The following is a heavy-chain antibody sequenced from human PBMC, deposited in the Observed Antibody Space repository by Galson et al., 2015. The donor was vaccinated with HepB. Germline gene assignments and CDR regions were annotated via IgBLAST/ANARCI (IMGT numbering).Heavy chain of an antibody. CDR1: GFTFTDYY. J-gene: IGHJ3*01. Sequence: SVKVSCKASGFTFTDYYIQWVRQAPGQGLEWMGRINPNSGIAVYAEKFQGRVAVTADTSISTAYMELSWLRSDDTAVYYCARANLSWSNRESDAFDVWGQGTMVTVSS. CDR2: INPNSGIA. CDR3: ARANLSWSNRESDAFDV. V-gene: IGHV1-2*06. D-gene: IGHD3-3*01.